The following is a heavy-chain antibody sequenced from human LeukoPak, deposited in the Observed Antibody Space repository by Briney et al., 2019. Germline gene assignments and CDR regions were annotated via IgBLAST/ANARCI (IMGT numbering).Heavy chain of an antibody. CDR3: ARTSSSWL. CDR2: IYDGGST. V-gene: IGHV4-59*01. D-gene: IGHD6-13*01. J-gene: IGHJ4*02. CDR1: GASINSYY. Sequence: KPSETLSLTCTVSGASINSYYWSWIRQPPGKGLEWIGCIYDGGSTDYNPSLKSRVTISVDTSKNQFSLKLTSVTAADTAMYYCARTSSSWLWGQGTLVTVSS.